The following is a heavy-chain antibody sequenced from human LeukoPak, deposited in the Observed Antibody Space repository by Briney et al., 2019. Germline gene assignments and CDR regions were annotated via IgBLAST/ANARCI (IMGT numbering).Heavy chain of an antibody. CDR1: GGSITTYY. CDR2: VYYSGVT. J-gene: IGHJ4*02. V-gene: IGHV4-59*08. Sequence: TTSETLSLTCTVSGGSITTYYWTWLRQPPGKALEWIGFVYYSGVTKYNPSPESRVTISLDASKNQFSLKLNSVTAADTAVYYCARRVATKPKYCFDSWGQGTLVTVSS. D-gene: IGHD5-24*01. CDR3: ARRVATKPKYCFDS.